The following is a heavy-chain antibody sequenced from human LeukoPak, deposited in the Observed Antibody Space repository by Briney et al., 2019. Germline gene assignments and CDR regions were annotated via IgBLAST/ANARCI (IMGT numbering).Heavy chain of an antibody. J-gene: IGHJ6*03. CDR3: ARGRAYYYYYYMDV. CDR1: GGSISSYC. CDR2: IYTSGST. Sequence: SETLSLTCTVSGGSISSYCWSWIRQPPGKGPEWIGYIYTSGSTNYNPSLKSRVTISVDTTKNQFSLRLSSVTAADTAVYYCARGRAYYYYYYMDVWGKGTTVTVSS. V-gene: IGHV4-4*09.